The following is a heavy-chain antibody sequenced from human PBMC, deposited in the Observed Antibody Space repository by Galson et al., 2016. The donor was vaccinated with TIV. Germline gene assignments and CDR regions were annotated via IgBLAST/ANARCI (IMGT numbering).Heavy chain of an antibody. Sequence: SVKVSCKASGGTFSRHTVSWVRQAPGQGLEWVRGIIPLLGIAGFAQTFQGTVTITADTSTSTAYMTLSVLSSEDPAVYYFATAPSGSYYIGWFDPWGQGTLVTVSS. D-gene: IGHD3-10*01. J-gene: IGHJ5*02. CDR3: ATAPSGSYYIGWFDP. CDR1: GGTFSRHT. CDR2: IIPLLGIA. V-gene: IGHV1-69*10.